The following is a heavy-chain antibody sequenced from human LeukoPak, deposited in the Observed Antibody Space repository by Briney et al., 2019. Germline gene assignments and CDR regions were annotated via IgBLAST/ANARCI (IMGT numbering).Heavy chain of an antibody. CDR3: AKDTLVGATTGAFDI. CDR1: GFTFDDYA. V-gene: IGHV3-9*03. D-gene: IGHD1-26*01. J-gene: IGHJ3*02. CDR2: IRWNSGSI. Sequence: GGSLRLSCAASGFTFDDYAMHWVRQAPGKGLEWVSGIRWNSGSIGYADSVKGRFTISRDNAKNSLYLQMNSLRAEDMALYYCAKDTLVGATTGAFDIWGQGTMVTVST.